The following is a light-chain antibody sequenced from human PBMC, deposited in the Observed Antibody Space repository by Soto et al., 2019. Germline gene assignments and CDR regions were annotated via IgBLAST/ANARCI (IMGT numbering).Light chain of an antibody. CDR2: AAS. J-gene: IGKJ4*01. CDR1: KGTTNY. CDR3: QPYNSAPFT. Sequence: DIQMTQSPSSLSASVGDRVTITCRPSKGTTNYLPWYQQKPGNVPKLLLYAASTLQSGIPSRFSGSGSGTDFSLTISSLHPEDVATYYCQPYNSAPFTVGGATNVEIK. V-gene: IGKV1-27*01.